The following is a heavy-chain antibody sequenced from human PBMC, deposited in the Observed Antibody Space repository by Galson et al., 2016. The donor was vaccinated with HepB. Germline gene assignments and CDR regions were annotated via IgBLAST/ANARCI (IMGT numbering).Heavy chain of an antibody. Sequence: SLRLSCAASGFTFGDYAINWVRQAPGKGLQWVALISYDGSNKYYADSVKGRFTISRDNSKNTVFLQMNILRDEDTAVYYRARDWEKDEGSWGQGTLVTVSS. CDR3: ARDWEKDEGS. D-gene: IGHD1-26*01. CDR1: GFTFGDYA. V-gene: IGHV3-30*04. CDR2: ISYDGSNK. J-gene: IGHJ4*02.